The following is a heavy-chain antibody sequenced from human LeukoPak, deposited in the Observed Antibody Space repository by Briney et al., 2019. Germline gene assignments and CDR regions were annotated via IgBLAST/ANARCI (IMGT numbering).Heavy chain of an antibody. D-gene: IGHD5-18*01. CDR1: GYTFTGYY. CDR3: AREKNRSLGHSYGLGY. Sequence: ASVKVSCKASGYTFTGYYINWVRQAPGQGLEWMGWINPNSGSTNYAQKFQGRVTMTRDTSTSTAYMELSRLRSGDTAVYYCAREKNRSLGHSYGLGYWGQGTLVTVSS. J-gene: IGHJ4*02. CDR2: INPNSGST. V-gene: IGHV1-2*02.